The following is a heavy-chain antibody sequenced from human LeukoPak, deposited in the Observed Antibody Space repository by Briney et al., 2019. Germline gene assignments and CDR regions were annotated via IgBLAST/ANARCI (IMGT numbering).Heavy chain of an antibody. V-gene: IGHV3-48*04. CDR2: ISSSSSTI. CDR1: GFTFSSYS. Sequence: PGGSLRLSCAASGFTFSSYSMNWVRQAPGKGLEWVSYISSSSSTIYYADSVKGRFTISRDNAKNSLYLQMNSLRAEDTAVYYCARARETLRYSEFDYWGQGTLVTVSS. CDR3: ARARETLRYSEFDY. D-gene: IGHD2-21*01. J-gene: IGHJ4*02.